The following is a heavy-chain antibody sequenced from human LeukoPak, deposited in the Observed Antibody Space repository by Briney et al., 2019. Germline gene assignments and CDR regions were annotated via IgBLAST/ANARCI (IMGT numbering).Heavy chain of an antibody. CDR2: INHSGST. D-gene: IGHD1-26*01. Sequence: PSETLSLTCAVYGGSFSGYYWSWICQPPGKGLEWIGEINHSGSTDYNPSLKSRVTISVDTSKNQFSLKLSSVTAADTAVYYCARTSIVGADFDYWGQGTLVTVSS. CDR1: GGSFSGYY. J-gene: IGHJ4*02. CDR3: ARTSIVGADFDY. V-gene: IGHV4-34*01.